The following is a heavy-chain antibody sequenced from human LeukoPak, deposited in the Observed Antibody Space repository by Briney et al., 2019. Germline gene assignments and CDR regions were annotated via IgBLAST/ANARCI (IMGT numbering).Heavy chain of an antibody. V-gene: IGHV3-30-3*01. CDR2: ISYDGSNK. D-gene: IGHD3-16*01. J-gene: IGHJ5*02. CDR1: GFTFSSYA. CDR3: ARHYGP. Sequence: GGSLRLSCAASGFTFSSYAMHWVRQAPGKGLEWVAVISYDGSNKYYADSVKGRFTISRDNSKNTLYLQMNSLRAEDTAVYYCARHYGPWGQGTLVTVSS.